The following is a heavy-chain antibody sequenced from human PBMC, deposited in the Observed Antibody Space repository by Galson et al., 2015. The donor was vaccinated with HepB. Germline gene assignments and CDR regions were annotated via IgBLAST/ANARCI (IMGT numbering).Heavy chain of an antibody. Sequence: SLRLSCAASGFTFSSYSMNWVRQAPGKGLEWVSSISSSSSYIYYADSVKGRFTISRDNAKNSLYLQMNSLRAEDTAVYYCARDLSRKQQRFDYWGQGTLVTVSS. V-gene: IGHV3-21*01. CDR3: ARDLSRKQQRFDY. CDR2: ISSSSSYI. D-gene: IGHD6-13*01. CDR1: GFTFSSYS. J-gene: IGHJ4*02.